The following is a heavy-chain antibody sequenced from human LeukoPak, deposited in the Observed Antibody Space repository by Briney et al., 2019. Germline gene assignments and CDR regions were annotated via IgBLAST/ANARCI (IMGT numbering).Heavy chain of an antibody. V-gene: IGHV4-39*07. CDR3: ARSYYYDSSGYYFPFYYYYYGMDV. D-gene: IGHD3-22*01. J-gene: IGHJ6*02. Sequence: NPSETLSLTCTVSGGSIRSSYYYWGWIRQPPGKGLEWIGSIYDSGSTYYNPSLKSRVTISVDTSKNQFSLKLSSVTAADTAVYYCARSYYYDSSGYYFPFYYYYYGMDVWGQGTTVTVSS. CDR1: GGSIRSSYYY. CDR2: IYDSGST.